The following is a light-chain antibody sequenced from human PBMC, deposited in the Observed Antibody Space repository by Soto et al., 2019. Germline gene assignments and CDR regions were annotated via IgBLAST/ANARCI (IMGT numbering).Light chain of an antibody. V-gene: IGLV2-14*01. CDR3: SSYTSISTV. CDR2: EVS. J-gene: IGLJ2*01. CDR1: SSDVGGYNY. Sequence: QSVLTQPASVSGSPGQSITISCTGTSSDVGGYNYVSWYQQHPGKAPKLMIYEVSNRPSGVSNRFSGSTSGNTASLTISGLQAEDEADYYCSSYTSISTVFGGGTKLTVL.